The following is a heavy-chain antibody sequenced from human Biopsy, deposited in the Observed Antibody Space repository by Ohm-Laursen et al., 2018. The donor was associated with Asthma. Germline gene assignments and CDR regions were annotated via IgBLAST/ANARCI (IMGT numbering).Heavy chain of an antibody. J-gene: IGHJ4*02. CDR2: IKHDGSEK. CDR1: GFTFSSYS. Sequence: SLRLSCTASGFTFSSYSMSWVRQAPGQGLEWVANIKHDGSEKNHVDSLKGRFTISRDNAKNSVFLHMDSLRPEDTAFYYCAKVRSDWVITESFDYWGQGVLVTVSS. V-gene: IGHV3-7*03. CDR3: AKVRSDWVITESFDY. D-gene: IGHD3-22*01.